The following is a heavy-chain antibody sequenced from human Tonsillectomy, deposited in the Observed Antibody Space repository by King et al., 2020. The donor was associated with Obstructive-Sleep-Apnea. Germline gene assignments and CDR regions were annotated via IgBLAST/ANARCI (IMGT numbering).Heavy chain of an antibody. Sequence: VQLVESGAEVKKPGSSVKVSCTASGGTFSSYAISWVRQAPGQGLEWMGGIIPIFGTANYAQQFQGRVTITADESTSTAYMELSSLRSEDTAVYYCARDFPGGSGSYAVDYWGQGTLVTVSS. CDR3: ARDFPGGSGSYAVDY. J-gene: IGHJ4*02. CDR1: GGTFSSYA. V-gene: IGHV1-69*01. D-gene: IGHD3-10*01. CDR2: IIPIFGTA.